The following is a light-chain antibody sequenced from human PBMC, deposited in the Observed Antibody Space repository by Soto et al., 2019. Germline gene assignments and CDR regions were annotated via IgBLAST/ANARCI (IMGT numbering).Light chain of an antibody. CDR1: SSDVGTYSY. V-gene: IGLV2-14*01. CDR2: EVT. CDR3: SSYTGSSTICV. J-gene: IGLJ1*01. Sequence: QSVLTPPASGSRSPGQSITISSTGTSSDVGTYSYVSWYQQHPGKAPKVMIYEVTYRPSGVSNRFSGSKSGNTASLTISGLQAEDEAEYYCSSYTGSSTICVFGTGTKVTVL.